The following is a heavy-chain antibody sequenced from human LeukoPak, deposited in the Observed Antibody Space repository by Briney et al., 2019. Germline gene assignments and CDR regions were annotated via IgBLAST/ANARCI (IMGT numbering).Heavy chain of an antibody. CDR1: GFTFNNYG. CDR2: LRYDGSDK. V-gene: IGHV3-30*02. J-gene: IGHJ6*03. Sequence: GGSLRLSCAASGFTFNNYGMHWVRQAPGKGLQWVAFLRYDGSDKDYADSVKGRFTISRDNSKNTLYLQMDSLRAEDTAVYYCAKGKYYMDVWGKGTTGTVSS. CDR3: AKGKYYMDV.